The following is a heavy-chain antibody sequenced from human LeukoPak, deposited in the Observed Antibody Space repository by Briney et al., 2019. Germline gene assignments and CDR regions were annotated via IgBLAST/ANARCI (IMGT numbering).Heavy chain of an antibody. D-gene: IGHD1-26*01. Sequence: GGSLRLSCAASGFTVSSYGMHWVRQAPGKGLEWVAVISYDGSNKYCADSVKGRFTISRDNSKNTLYLQMNSLRAEDTAVYYCARDKIVGATNFDYWGQGILVTVSS. CDR3: ARDKIVGATNFDY. V-gene: IGHV3-30*03. CDR2: ISYDGSNK. CDR1: GFTVSSYG. J-gene: IGHJ4*02.